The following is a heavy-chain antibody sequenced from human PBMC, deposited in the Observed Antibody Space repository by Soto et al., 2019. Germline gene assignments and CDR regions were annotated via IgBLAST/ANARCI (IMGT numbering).Heavy chain of an antibody. Sequence: EVQLVQSGAEVKKPGESLKISCKGSGYSFTSYWIGWVRQMPGKGLEWMGIIYPGDSDTRYSPSFQGQVTISADKSIRTAYLQWSSLKASDTAMYYCARQGHGQLYYDGAGRRTSYYYYGMDVWGQGTTVTVSS. CDR3: ARQGHGQLYYDGAGRRTSYYYYGMDV. CDR2: IYPGDSDT. CDR1: GYSFTSYW. J-gene: IGHJ6*02. D-gene: IGHD3-10*01. V-gene: IGHV5-51*01.